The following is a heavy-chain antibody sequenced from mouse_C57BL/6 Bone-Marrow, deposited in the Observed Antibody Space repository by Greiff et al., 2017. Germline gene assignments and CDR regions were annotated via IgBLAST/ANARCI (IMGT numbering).Heavy chain of an antibody. Sequence: EVQLQQSGAELVRPGASVKLSCTASGFNIKDDYMHWVKQRPEQGLEWIGWIDPENGDTEYASKFQGKATITADTSSNTAYLQLSSLTSEDTAVYYCTKPIYYYGSSYGDVWGTGTTVTVSS. CDR3: TKPIYYYGSSYGDV. D-gene: IGHD1-1*01. CDR1: GFNIKDDY. CDR2: IDPENGDT. J-gene: IGHJ1*03. V-gene: IGHV14-4*01.